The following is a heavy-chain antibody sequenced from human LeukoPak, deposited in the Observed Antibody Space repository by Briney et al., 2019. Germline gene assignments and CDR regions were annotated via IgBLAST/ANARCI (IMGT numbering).Heavy chain of an antibody. CDR3: ATESPSGNYFDY. V-gene: IGHV5-51*01. CDR2: IYPSDSDT. Sequence: GESLQISCKGSGYSFTRYWIGWVRQMPGKGLEWMGIIYPSDSDTRYSPSFQGQVTISADKSISTAFLQWSSLKASDTAMYYCATESPSGNYFDYWGQGTLVTVSS. CDR1: GYSFTRYW. J-gene: IGHJ4*02.